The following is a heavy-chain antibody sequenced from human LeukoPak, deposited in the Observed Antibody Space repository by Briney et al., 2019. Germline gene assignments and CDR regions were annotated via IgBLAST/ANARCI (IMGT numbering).Heavy chain of an antibody. CDR2: ISSSSSYI. CDR3: ASLGTTGTTGYY. D-gene: IGHD1-1*01. CDR1: GFTFSSYS. Sequence: GGSLRLSCAASGFTFSSYSMNWVRQAPGKGLEWVSSISSSSSYIYYADSVKGRFTISRDNAKNSLYLQMNSLRAEDTAVYYCASLGTTGTTGYYWGQGTLVTVSS. V-gene: IGHV3-21*01. J-gene: IGHJ4*02.